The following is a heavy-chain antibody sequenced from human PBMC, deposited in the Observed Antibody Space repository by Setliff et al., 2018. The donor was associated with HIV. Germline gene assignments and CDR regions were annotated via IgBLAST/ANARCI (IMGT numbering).Heavy chain of an antibody. J-gene: IGHJ5*02. CDR1: GGSIGSYY. V-gene: IGHV4-59*01. Sequence: TLSLTCTVSGGSIGSYYWSLIRQPPGKGLEWIGYIYYSGSTNYNTSLKRLVTISVVTSKNQFSLKLISVTGADTAVYYCASGVSCYYYGSGSYYNGWFDPWGQGTLVTVSS. CDR2: IYYSGST. CDR3: ASGVSCYYYGSGSYYNGWFDP. D-gene: IGHD3-10*01.